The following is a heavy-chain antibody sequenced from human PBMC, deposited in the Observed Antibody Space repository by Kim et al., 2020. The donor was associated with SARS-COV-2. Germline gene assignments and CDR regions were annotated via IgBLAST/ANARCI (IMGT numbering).Heavy chain of an antibody. CDR3: AKGDFGTFYYGSENDH. Sequence: DSGKGRFSISRDNSKNTLNLQMTNLRAEDTALYYCAKGDFGTFYYGSENDHWGQGTLVTVSS. V-gene: IGHV3-23*01. D-gene: IGHD3-10*01. J-gene: IGHJ4*02.